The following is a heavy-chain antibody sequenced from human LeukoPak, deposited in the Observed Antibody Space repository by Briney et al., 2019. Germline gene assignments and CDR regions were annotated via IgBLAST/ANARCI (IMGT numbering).Heavy chain of an antibody. J-gene: IGHJ4*02. D-gene: IGHD5-12*01. CDR2: IGATGVST. V-gene: IGHV3-23*01. CDR1: GFTFSSYA. Sequence: GGSLRLSCAASGFTFSSYAMSWVRQAPGKGLGWVSGIGATGVSTFYGDSVKGRFTMSRDNSKNTLYLRMDSLRAEDTAVYYRAKDQGGYSAYGHLDYWGQGTLVTVSS. CDR3: AKDQGGYSAYGHLDY.